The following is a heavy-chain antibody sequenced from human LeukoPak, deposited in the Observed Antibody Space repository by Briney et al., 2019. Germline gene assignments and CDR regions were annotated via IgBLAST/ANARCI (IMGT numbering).Heavy chain of an antibody. J-gene: IGHJ4*02. CDR1: GYTLTGYH. V-gene: IGHV1-2*02. D-gene: IGHD2-2*01. CDR2: INPNSGGT. CDR3: ARSSREYQLPAWRV. Sequence: ASVKVSCKASGYTLTGYHMHWVRQAPGQGLEWMGWINPNSGGTNYAQKFQGRVTMTRDTSISTAYMELSRLRSDDTAVYYCARSSREYQLPAWRVWGQGTLVTVSS.